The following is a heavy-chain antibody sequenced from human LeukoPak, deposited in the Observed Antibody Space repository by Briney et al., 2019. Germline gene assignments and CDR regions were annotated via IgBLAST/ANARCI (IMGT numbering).Heavy chain of an antibody. J-gene: IGHJ3*02. CDR1: GFTFSSYW. Sequence: GGSLRLSCAASGFTFSSYWMSWVRQAPGKRLEWVANIKQDGSEKYYVDSVKGRFTISRDNAKNSLYLQMNSLRAEDTAVYYCARDLGGVIDIEADAFDIWGQGTMVTVSS. CDR3: ARDLGGVIDIEADAFDI. V-gene: IGHV3-7*01. CDR2: IKQDGSEK. D-gene: IGHD3-16*02.